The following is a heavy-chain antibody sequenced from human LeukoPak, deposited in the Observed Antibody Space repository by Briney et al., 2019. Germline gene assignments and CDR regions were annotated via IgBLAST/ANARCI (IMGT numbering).Heavy chain of an antibody. CDR3: ARPYYYDSSGYYPFDY. J-gene: IGHJ4*02. Sequence: ASVKVSCKASGYTFTGYYMHWVRQAPGQGLEWMGWINPNSGGTNYVQKFQGRVTMTRDTSISTAYMELSRLRSDDTAVYYCARPYYYDSSGYYPFDYWGQGTLVTVSS. CDR2: INPNSGGT. D-gene: IGHD3-22*01. CDR1: GYTFTGYY. V-gene: IGHV1-2*02.